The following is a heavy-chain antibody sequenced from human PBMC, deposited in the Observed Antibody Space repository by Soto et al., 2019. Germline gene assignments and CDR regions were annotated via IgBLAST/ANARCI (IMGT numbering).Heavy chain of an antibody. D-gene: IGHD3-16*02. Sequence: QVQLVESGGGVVQPGRSLRLSCAASGFTFSSYGMHWVRQAPGKGLEWVAVISYDGSNKYYADSVKGRFTISRDNSKNTRYLQMHSLRAEDTVVYYCATGLRYPEGPFAYLGQGTLVTVST. CDR2: ISYDGSNK. CDR3: ATGLRYPEGPFAY. CDR1: GFTFSSYG. J-gene: IGHJ4*02. V-gene: IGHV3-30*03.